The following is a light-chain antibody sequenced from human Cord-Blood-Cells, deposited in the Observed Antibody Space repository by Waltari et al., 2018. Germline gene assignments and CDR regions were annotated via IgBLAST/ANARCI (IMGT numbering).Light chain of an antibody. CDR1: SSAVGSYNL. Sequence: QSALTQPAYVSGSPGQSITISCTGTSSAVGSYNLVSWYQQHPGKAPKRMIYEGSKRPSGVSNRFSGSKSGNTASLTISGLQAEDEADYYCCSYAGSSTWVFGGGTKLTVL. V-gene: IGLV2-23*01. CDR3: CSYAGSSTWV. CDR2: EGS. J-gene: IGLJ3*02.